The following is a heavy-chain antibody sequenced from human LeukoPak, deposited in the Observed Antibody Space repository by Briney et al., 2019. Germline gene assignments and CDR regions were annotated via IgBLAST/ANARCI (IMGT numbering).Heavy chain of an antibody. CDR2: ISPYNGNT. CDR3: ATYSAAGRTYYFDY. V-gene: IGHV1-18*01. J-gene: IGHJ4*02. CDR1: GYSFTNYG. D-gene: IGHD6-13*01. Sequence: WASVKVSCKASGYSFTNYGITWVRQAPGQGLEWMGWISPYNGNTNYAQKRQGRVTMTRDTSTSTAYMELRSLRSDDTAVYYCATYSAAGRTYYFDYWGQGALVTVSS.